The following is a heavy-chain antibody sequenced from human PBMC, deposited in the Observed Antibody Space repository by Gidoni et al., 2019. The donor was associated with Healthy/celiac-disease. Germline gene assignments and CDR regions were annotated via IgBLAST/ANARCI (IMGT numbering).Heavy chain of an antibody. CDR2: ISSSSSYT. V-gene: IGHV3-11*05. J-gene: IGHJ4*02. CDR1: GFTSSDYY. Sequence: QVQLVESGGGLVKPGGSLRLSCEASGFTSSDYYMSWIRQAPGKGLEWVAYISSSSSYTNYADSVKGRFTISRDNAKNSLYLQMNSLRAEDTAVYYCARGLSGSLPFDYWGQGTLVTVSS. D-gene: IGHD1-26*01. CDR3: ARGLSGSLPFDY.